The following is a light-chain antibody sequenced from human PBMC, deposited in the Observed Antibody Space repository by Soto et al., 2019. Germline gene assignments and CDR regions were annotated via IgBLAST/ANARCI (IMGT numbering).Light chain of an antibody. J-gene: IGLJ2*01. CDR3: SSYEGSNNLL. V-gene: IGLV2-8*01. Sequence: QSVLTQPASVSGSPGQSITISCTGTSNDVGGSNLVSWYQHHPGTAPKLLIYEVNKRPSGVPDRFSGSKSGNTASLTVSGLQAEDEADYYCSSYEGSNNLLFGGGTKVTVL. CDR2: EVN. CDR1: SNDVGGSNL.